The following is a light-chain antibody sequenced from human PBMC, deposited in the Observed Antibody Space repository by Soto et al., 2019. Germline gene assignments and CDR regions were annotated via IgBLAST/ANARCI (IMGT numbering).Light chain of an antibody. CDR3: HQRQSWPRT. Sequence: EIVMTQSPATLSVSPGERVTLSCRARQSVGSNLAWYQQTPGQAPRLLIYGASNRATGIPARFSASGSGTDFTLTISDVQPEDFALYYCHQRQSWPRTFGQGTKVDIK. J-gene: IGKJ1*01. V-gene: IGKV3D-15*01. CDR1: QSVGSN. CDR2: GAS.